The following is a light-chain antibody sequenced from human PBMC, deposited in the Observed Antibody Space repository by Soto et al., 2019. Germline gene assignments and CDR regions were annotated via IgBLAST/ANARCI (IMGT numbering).Light chain of an antibody. CDR2: GAS. CDR3: QQYGSSRWT. Sequence: ESVLTQSPGTLSLSPGERATLSCRASQSISSNYLAWYQQKPGQAPRLLIYGASNRATAIADRFSGSGSGTDFTLIISRLEPEDFAVYYCQQYGSSRWTFGQGTKVEIK. V-gene: IGKV3-20*01. J-gene: IGKJ1*01. CDR1: QSISSNY.